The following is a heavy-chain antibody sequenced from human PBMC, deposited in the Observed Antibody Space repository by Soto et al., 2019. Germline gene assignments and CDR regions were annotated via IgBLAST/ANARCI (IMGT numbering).Heavy chain of an antibody. Sequence: ASVKVSCKASGYTFTGYYMHWVRQAPGQGLEWMGWINPNSGGTNYAQKFQGRVTMTRDTSISTAYMELRSLRSDDTAVYYCARDKSSTPIFDYWGQGTLVTVSS. CDR2: INPNSGGT. CDR3: ARDKSSTPIFDY. CDR1: GYTFTGYY. J-gene: IGHJ4*02. D-gene: IGHD1-26*01. V-gene: IGHV1-2*02.